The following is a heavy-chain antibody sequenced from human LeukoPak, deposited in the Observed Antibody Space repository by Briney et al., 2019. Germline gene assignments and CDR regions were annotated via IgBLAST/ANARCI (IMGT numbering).Heavy chain of an antibody. J-gene: IGHJ4*02. CDR1: GGSFGAYY. CDR2: INHSGST. D-gene: IGHD3-10*01. CDR3: AGPGAGDLDY. Sequence: SVTLSLTCAVYGGSFGAYYWSWIRQPPGKGLEWIGEINHSGSTNYNPSLKSRVTISVDTSKNHFSLKLSSVTAADTAVYYCAGPGAGDLDYWGQGTLVTVSS. V-gene: IGHV4-34*01.